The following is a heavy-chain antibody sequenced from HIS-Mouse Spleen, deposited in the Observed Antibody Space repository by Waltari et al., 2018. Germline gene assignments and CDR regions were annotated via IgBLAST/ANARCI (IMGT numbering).Heavy chain of an antibody. J-gene: IGHJ2*01. CDR1: GGSISSSSYY. CDR3: AREIPYSSSWYDWYFDL. D-gene: IGHD6-13*01. CDR2: IYYSGST. V-gene: IGHV4-39*07. Sequence: QLQLQESGPGLVKPSETLSLTCTVSGGSISSSSYYWGGIRQPPGKGLEWIGSIYYSGSTYYNPSLKSRVTISVDTSKNQCSLKLSSVTAADTAVYYCAREIPYSSSWYDWYFDLWGRGTLVTVSS.